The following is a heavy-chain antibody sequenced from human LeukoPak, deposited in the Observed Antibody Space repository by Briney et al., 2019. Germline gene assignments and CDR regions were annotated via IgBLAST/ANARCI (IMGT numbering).Heavy chain of an antibody. CDR2: IYSGGST. V-gene: IGHV3-66*01. CDR3: AKSLWFGELSYFDY. Sequence: GGSLRLSCAASGFTVSSNYMSWVRQAPGKGLEWVSVIYSGGSTYYADSVKGRFTISRDNSKNTLYLQMNSLRAEDTAVYYCAKSLWFGELSYFDYWGQGTLVTVSS. D-gene: IGHD3-10*01. J-gene: IGHJ4*02. CDR1: GFTVSSNY.